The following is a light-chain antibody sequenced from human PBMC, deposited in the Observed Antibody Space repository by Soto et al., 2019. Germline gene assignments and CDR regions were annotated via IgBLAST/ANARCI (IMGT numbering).Light chain of an antibody. Sequence: EMVMTQSPATLSVSPGERVTLSCRASESVHRNLAWYQQKPGQGPSLLIYYASTRATGVPDRFTGSGSGTEFTITISSLESEDFGVYHCQHYRNWHPTFGPGTKVEIK. V-gene: IGKV3-15*01. CDR3: QHYRNWHPT. CDR1: ESVHRN. J-gene: IGKJ3*01. CDR2: YAS.